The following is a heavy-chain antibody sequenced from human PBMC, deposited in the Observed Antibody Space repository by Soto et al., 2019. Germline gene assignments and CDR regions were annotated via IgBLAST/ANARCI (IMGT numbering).Heavy chain of an antibody. D-gene: IGHD5-12*01. Sequence: SETLSLTCTVSGGSISSGGYYWSWIRQHPGKGLEWIGYIYYSGSTYYNPSLKSRVTISVDTSKNQFSLKLSSVTAADTAVYYCARVRIKLSGYDSKWFDPWGQGTLVTVPS. J-gene: IGHJ5*02. CDR1: GGSISSGGYY. CDR3: ARVRIKLSGYDSKWFDP. V-gene: IGHV4-31*03. CDR2: IYYSGST.